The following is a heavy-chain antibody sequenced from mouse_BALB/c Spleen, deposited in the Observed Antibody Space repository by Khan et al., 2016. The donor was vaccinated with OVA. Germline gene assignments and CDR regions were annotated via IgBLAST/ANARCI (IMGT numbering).Heavy chain of an antibody. J-gene: IGHJ4*01. V-gene: IGHV1-76*01. D-gene: IGHD3-1*01. CDR2: IYPGTGST. Sequence: QVQLKESGAELVRPGASVKLSCKTSGYIFTSYWIHWVKQRSGQGLEWIARIYPGTGSTYSDEKFKGKATLTADKSSSTAYMRLSSLKSEDSTVYFCARSGETTHSQDYGGQRTSATVSP. CDR1: GYIFTSYW. CDR3: ARSGETTHSQDY.